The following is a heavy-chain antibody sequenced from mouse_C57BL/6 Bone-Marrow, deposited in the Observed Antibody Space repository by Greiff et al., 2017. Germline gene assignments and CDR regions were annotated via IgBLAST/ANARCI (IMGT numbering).Heavy chain of an antibody. CDR3: AKGFAY. V-gene: IGHV1-50*01. Sequence: QVQLQQPGAELVKPGASVKLSCKPSGYTFTSYWMQWVKQRPGQGLEWIGEIDPSDSYTNYNQKFKGKATLTVDTSSSTAYMQLSSLTSEDSAVYYCAKGFAYWGQGTLVTVSA. CDR1: GYTFTSYW. J-gene: IGHJ3*01. CDR2: IDPSDSYT.